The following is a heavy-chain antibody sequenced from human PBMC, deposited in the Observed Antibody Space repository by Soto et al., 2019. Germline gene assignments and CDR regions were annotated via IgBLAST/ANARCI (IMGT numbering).Heavy chain of an antibody. Sequence: GASVKVSCKASGYPLTSFGISWVRQAPGQGLEWMGWIRPYNGNTNSAQNLQGRVTMTTDTSTSTAYMKNRSLRSDDTAVYYCARKGVTSSWYGGGHDYWG. D-gene: IGHD6-13*01. CDR3: ARKGVTSSWYGGGHDY. CDR1: GYPLTSFG. CDR2: IRPYNGNT. J-gene: IGHJ4*01. V-gene: IGHV1-18*04.